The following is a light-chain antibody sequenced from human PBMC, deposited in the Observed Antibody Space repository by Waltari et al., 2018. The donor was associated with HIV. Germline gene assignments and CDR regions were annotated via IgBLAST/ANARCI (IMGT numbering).Light chain of an antibody. Sequence: DIVLTQSPGTLSFSPGAIAPLSCRASQSLSSNYLAWYQEKPGQAPRLLIYAASSRASGIPDRFSGSGAGTDFTLTISRLEPEDFAVYYCQQYGSSPPITFGQGTRLEIK. CDR1: QSLSSNY. J-gene: IGKJ5*01. CDR3: QQYGSSPPIT. V-gene: IGKV3-20*01. CDR2: AAS.